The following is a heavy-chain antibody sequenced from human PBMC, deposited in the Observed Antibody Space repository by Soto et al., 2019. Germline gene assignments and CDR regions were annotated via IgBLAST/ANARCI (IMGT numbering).Heavy chain of an antibody. V-gene: IGHV1-18*01. CDR2: ISAYNGNT. Sequence: GASVKVSCKASGYTFTSYGISWVRQARGQGLEWMGWISAYNGNTNYAQKLQGRVTVTTDTSTSTAYMELRSLRSDDTAVYYCASAMADYFDWLSPLDYWGQGTLVTVSS. D-gene: IGHD3-9*01. CDR3: ASAMADYFDWLSPLDY. J-gene: IGHJ4*02. CDR1: GYTFTSYG.